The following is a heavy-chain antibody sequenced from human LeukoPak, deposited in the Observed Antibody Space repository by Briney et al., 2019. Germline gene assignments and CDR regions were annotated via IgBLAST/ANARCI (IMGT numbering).Heavy chain of an antibody. J-gene: IGHJ3*02. D-gene: IGHD1-7*01. CDR3: ARDNWNYVFDI. V-gene: IGHV4-4*07. Sequence: SETLSLTCAVYGGSFSGYYWSWIRQPAGKGLEWIGRIYTSGSTNYNPSLKSRVTMSVDTSKNQFSLKLSSVTAADTAVYYCARDNWNYVFDIWGQGTMVTVSS. CDR1: GGSFSGYY. CDR2: IYTSGST.